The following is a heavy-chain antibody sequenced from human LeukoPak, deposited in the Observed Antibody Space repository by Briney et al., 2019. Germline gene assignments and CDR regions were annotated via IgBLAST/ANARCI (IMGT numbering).Heavy chain of an antibody. CDR3: ARVRVGSGSSHAADAFDI. CDR1: GFTFSSCA. V-gene: IGHV3-23*01. J-gene: IGHJ3*02. CDR2: ISGSGGIT. D-gene: IGHD1-26*01. Sequence: GGSLRLSCAASGFTFSSCAMNWVRQAPGKGLEWVSGISGSGGITHYADSVRGRFTISRDNSKNTLYLQMNSLRAEDTAVYYCARVRVGSGSSHAADAFDIWGQGTMVTVSS.